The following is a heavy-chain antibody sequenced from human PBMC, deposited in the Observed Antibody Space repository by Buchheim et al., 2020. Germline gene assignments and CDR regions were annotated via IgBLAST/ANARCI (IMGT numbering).Heavy chain of an antibody. J-gene: IGHJ6*02. CDR3: ARDEGERICSSTSCYAHYYYGMDG. D-gene: IGHD2-2*01. CDR2: ISSSGSTI. CDR1: GFTFSDYY. V-gene: IGHV3-11*01. Sequence: QVQLVESGGGLVKPGGSLRLSCAASGFTFSDYYMSWIRQAPGKGLEWVSYISSSGSTIYYADSVKGRFTISRDNSKNSLYLQMNSLRAEDTAVYYCARDEGERICSSTSCYAHYYYGMDGWGQGTT.